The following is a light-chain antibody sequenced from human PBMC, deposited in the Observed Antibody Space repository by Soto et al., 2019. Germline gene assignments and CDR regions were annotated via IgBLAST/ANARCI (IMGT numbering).Light chain of an antibody. CDR1: QGIGNY. CDR3: QQLYTLPFT. CDR2: TSS. J-gene: IGKJ5*01. V-gene: IGKV1-27*01. Sequence: DIQMTQSPSSLSASVGDRVTITCRASQGIGNYLAWYQQKPGKVPKLLIYTSSTLQSGVPSRFSGSGSGTDFTLTISSLQPEDFAAYHCQQLYTLPFTFGQGTRLEIK.